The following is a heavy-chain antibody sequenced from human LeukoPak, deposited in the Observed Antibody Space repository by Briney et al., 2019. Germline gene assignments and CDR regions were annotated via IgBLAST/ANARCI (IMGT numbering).Heavy chain of an antibody. J-gene: IGHJ6*04. CDR2: IRSSGSTI. D-gene: IGHD3-10*02. V-gene: IGHV3-48*03. CDR3: AELGITMIGGV. CDR1: GFTFSSYE. Sequence: QYGGSLRLSCAASGFTFSSYEMNWVRQAPGKGLEWVSYIRSSGSTIYYADSVKGRFTISRDNAKNSLFLQMNSLRAEDTAVYYCAELGITMIGGVWGKGTTVTISS.